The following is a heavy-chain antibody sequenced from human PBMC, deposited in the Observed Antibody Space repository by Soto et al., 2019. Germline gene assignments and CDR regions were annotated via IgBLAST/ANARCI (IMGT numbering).Heavy chain of an antibody. CDR1: GGTVSSYP. V-gene: IGHV1-69*12. CDR2: IIPIFGTT. J-gene: IGHJ4*02. D-gene: IGHD6-13*01. CDR3: ARGKGPQLDY. Sequence: QVQLVQSGAEVKKPGSSVKVSCKASGGTVSSYPISWVRQAPGQGLEWMGGIIPIFGTTHYAQKFQGRVTITADESTRTAHMELSSLRSEDTAVHYCARGKGPQLDYWGQGTLVTVSS.